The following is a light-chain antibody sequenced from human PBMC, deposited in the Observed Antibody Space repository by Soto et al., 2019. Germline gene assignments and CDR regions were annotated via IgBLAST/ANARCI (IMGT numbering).Light chain of an antibody. V-gene: IGKV3-11*01. CDR3: QQRSNWPST. CDR1: QSVSRY. J-gene: IGKJ4*01. Sequence: EIVLTQSPATLSLSPGERATLSCRASQSVSRYLAWYQQKPGQAPRLLIYDASNRATGIPARFSGSGSGTEFTLTITSLEPEDFAVYYCQQRSNWPSTFGGGTKVEI. CDR2: DAS.